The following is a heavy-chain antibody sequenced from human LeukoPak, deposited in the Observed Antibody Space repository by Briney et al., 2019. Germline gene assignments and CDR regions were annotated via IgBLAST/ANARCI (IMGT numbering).Heavy chain of an antibody. V-gene: IGHV1-69*04. D-gene: IGHD3-3*01. Sequence: SVKVSCKASGGTFSSYAISWVRQAPGQGLEWMGRIIPIFGIANYAQKFQGRVTITADKSTSTAYMELSSLRSKDTAVYYCARDGPGAIFWGQGTLVTVSS. J-gene: IGHJ4*02. CDR1: GGTFSSYA. CDR3: ARDGPGAIF. CDR2: IIPIFGIA.